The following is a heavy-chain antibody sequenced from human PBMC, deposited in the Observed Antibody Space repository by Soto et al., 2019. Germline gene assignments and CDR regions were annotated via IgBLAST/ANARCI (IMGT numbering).Heavy chain of an antibody. CDR3: ARRSPAFCSASTCYGHFEF. V-gene: IGHV4-34*01. D-gene: IGHD2-2*01. CDR1: GGSFSGYF. J-gene: IGHJ4*02. CDR2: TNHRGTT. Sequence: QEHLQQWGAGLLKPSETLSLTCAISGGSFSGYFWSWIRQSPGKGLEWIGETNHRGTTNYNPSLESRVTISPATSKNQFSLKLRSVTAADTAVYYCARRSPAFCSASTCYGHFEFWGQGTLATVSS.